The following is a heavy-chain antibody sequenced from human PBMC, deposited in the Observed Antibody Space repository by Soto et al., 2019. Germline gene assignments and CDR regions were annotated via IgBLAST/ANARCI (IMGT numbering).Heavy chain of an antibody. V-gene: IGHV3-7*05. Sequence: EVQLVESGGGLVQPGGSLRLSCEASGFTFGNYWMNWVRQTPGKGLEWVANIKPDGGEQYYVDSVKGRFTISRDNAKDSLYLQMSSLRGDDMAVYYCARRHSNACDYWGQGTLVTVSS. CDR2: IKPDGGEQ. D-gene: IGHD5-18*01. CDR3: ARRHSNACDY. CDR1: GFTFGNYW. J-gene: IGHJ4*02.